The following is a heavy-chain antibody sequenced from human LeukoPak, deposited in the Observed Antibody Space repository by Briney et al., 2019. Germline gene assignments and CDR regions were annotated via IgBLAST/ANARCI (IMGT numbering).Heavy chain of an antibody. D-gene: IGHD3-16*01. J-gene: IGHJ6*02. CDR2: ISDDGRNK. CDR1: GFTFSDYA. Sequence: GGSLRLSCAASGFTFSDYAMHWVRQAPGKGLEWVAAISDDGRNKYYADSVKGRIAISRDNSKNTLYLQMNSLRAEDTALYYCARVKGEGSSDVWGQGTTVTVSS. CDR3: ARVKGEGSSDV. V-gene: IGHV3-30*09.